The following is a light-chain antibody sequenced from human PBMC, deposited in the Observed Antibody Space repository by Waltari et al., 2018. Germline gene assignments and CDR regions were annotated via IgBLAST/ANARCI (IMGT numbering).Light chain of an antibody. CDR1: SSNIGTNT. V-gene: IGLV1-44*01. CDR3: AAWDASLNGFV. J-gene: IGLJ1*01. CDR2: YNN. Sequence: QSVLTQPPSASAPPGQRVSIFCSGSSSNIGTNTVTWYQELPGTAPKLLIYYNNQRPSGVPDRFFGSKSGTSASLGISGLQPGDEALYYCAAWDASLNGFVFGSGTKVTV.